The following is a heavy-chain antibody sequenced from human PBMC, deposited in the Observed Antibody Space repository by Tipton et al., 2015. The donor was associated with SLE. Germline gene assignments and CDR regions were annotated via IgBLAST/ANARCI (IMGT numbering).Heavy chain of an antibody. D-gene: IGHD3-3*01. CDR3: ARGHFDFWSSLNAFDI. J-gene: IGHJ3*02. CDR2: INHSGST. Sequence: TLSLTCAVYGGSFSGDYWSWIRQPPGKGLEWIGEINHSGSTNYNPSLKSRVAISVDTSKNQFSLKLSSVTAADTAVYFCARGHFDFWSSLNAFDIWGQGTMVTVSS. CDR1: GGSFSGDY. V-gene: IGHV4-34*01.